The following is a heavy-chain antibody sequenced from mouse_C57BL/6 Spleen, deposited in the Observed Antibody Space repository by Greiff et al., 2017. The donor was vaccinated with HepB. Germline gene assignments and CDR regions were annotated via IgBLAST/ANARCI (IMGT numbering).Heavy chain of an antibody. D-gene: IGHD2-5*01. V-gene: IGHV1-55*01. Sequence: QVQLKQPGAELVKPGASVKMSCKASGYTFTSYWITWVKQRPGQGLEWIGDIYPGSGSTNYNEKFKSKATLTVDTSSSTAYMQLSSLTSEDSAVYYCARKGNYSNYWYFDVWGTGTTVTVSS. CDR1: GYTFTSYW. J-gene: IGHJ1*03. CDR3: ARKGNYSNYWYFDV. CDR2: IYPGSGST.